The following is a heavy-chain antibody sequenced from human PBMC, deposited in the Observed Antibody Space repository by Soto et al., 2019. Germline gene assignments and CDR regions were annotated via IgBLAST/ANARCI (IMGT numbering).Heavy chain of an antibody. Sequence: ESLKISCKGSGYRFISHWISWVRQMPGKGLEWMGRIDPSDSYTNYSPSFQGHVTISADKSISTAYLQWSSLKASDTAMYYCARIVGATTYNWFDPWGQGTLVTVSS. CDR2: IDPSDSYT. D-gene: IGHD1-26*01. CDR1: GYRFISHW. J-gene: IGHJ5*02. V-gene: IGHV5-10-1*01. CDR3: ARIVGATTYNWFDP.